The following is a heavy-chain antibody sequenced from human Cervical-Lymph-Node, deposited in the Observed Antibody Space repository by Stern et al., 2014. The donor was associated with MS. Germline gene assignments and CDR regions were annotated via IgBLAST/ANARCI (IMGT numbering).Heavy chain of an antibody. V-gene: IGHV1-2*06. Sequence: VQLVESGAKMKKPGASVRVSCKASGYDFTGFFIHWVRQVPGQRLEWMGRLNPNSDDPTYAQNFQDRVPLTRDTSIGTAYLELSRLTSADTAVYYCAREATRIIVGIDYWGQGTPVTVSS. CDR3: AREATRIIVGIDY. J-gene: IGHJ4*02. CDR2: LNPNSDDP. CDR1: GYDFTGFF. D-gene: IGHD2/OR15-2a*01.